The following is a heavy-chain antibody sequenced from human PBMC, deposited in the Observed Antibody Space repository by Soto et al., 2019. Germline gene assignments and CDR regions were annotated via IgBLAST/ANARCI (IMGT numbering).Heavy chain of an antibody. Sequence: GASVKVSCKASGGTFSSYAISWVRQAPGQGLEWMGGIIPIFGTANYAQKFQGRVTITADESTSTAYMELSSLRSEDTAVYYCAREPFYGDYRIRYNAFDIWGQGTMVTVS. V-gene: IGHV1-69*13. CDR2: IIPIFGTA. CDR3: AREPFYGDYRIRYNAFDI. J-gene: IGHJ3*02. CDR1: GGTFSSYA. D-gene: IGHD4-17*01.